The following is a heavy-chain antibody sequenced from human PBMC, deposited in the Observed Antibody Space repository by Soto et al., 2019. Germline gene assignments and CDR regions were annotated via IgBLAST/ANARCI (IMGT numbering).Heavy chain of an antibody. CDR2: IYSSGTT. J-gene: IGHJ5*02. Sequence: PSETLSLTCTVSGISIDNYYCSWIRQSAGKGLEWIGRIYSSGTTNYNPSLTSRVTMSVDMSKSQFSLNVRSVTAAGTAVYYCVRDVGGSGWFAPWGQGTLVTVSS. V-gene: IGHV4-4*07. CDR1: GISIDNYY. CDR3: VRDVGGSGWFAP.